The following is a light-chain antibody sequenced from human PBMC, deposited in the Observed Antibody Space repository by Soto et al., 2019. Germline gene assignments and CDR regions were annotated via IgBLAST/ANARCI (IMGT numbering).Light chain of an antibody. CDR1: SSDVGAYDY. Sequence: QSALPQPRSVSGSPGQSVTISCTGTSSDVGAYDYVSWYQHFPGKAPKVLIFDVSERPSGVPDRFSGSKSGNTASLTISGLHTGDEADYYCGTWDTRLSAGVFGTGTKLTVL. J-gene: IGLJ1*01. CDR3: GTWDTRLSAGV. V-gene: IGLV2-11*01. CDR2: DVS.